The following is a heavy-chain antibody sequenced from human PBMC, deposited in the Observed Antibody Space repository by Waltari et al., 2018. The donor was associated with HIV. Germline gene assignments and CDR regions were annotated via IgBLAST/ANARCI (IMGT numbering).Heavy chain of an antibody. CDR2: IDTKTGSP. CDR3: AEGYGAFDFDY. Sequence: QVQLQQSPSQSKKPGTSVKISCKSSENAFSRSVINWVRPAPGQGLEWIGLIDTKTGSPTYAQVFSGLLILSLDTSVTTSYLQIRALKTNDTATYYCAEGYGAFDFDYWGQGTLITVSP. D-gene: IGHD2-15*01. V-gene: IGHV7-4-1*01. J-gene: IGHJ4*02. CDR1: ENAFSRSV.